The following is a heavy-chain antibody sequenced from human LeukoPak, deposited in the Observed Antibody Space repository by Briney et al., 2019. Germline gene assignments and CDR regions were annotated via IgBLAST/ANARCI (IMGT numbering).Heavy chain of an antibody. J-gene: IGHJ4*02. V-gene: IGHV3-30*03. CDR2: TSSDLNVK. CDR3: AREGYYGSGSPPSLYFDY. D-gene: IGHD3-10*01. Sequence: GESLQISCKGSGYSFTSYWIGWVRQAPGKGLEWVAVTSSDLNVKLYADSVKGRFTISRDNSRSTLYLQMNSLRPEDTAIYYCAREGYYGSGSPPSLYFDYWGQGTLVTVSS. CDR1: GYSFTSYW.